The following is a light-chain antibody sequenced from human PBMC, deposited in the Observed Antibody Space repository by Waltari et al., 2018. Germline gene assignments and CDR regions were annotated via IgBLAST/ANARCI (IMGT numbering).Light chain of an antibody. Sequence: QTVVTQEPSLTVSPGGTITLTCASTPRAVTSGYFPNWFQQKPGQAPRALIYSTTSRHAGTPARFSGSLVGGKAALTLSGVQPEDEAEYYCLLYYGGQGVFGTGTKVTVL. V-gene: IGLV7-43*01. CDR1: PRAVTSGYF. J-gene: IGLJ1*01. CDR3: LLYYGGQGV. CDR2: STT.